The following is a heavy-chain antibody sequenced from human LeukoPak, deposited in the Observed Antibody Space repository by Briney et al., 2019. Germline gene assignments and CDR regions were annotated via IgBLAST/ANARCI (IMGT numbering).Heavy chain of an antibody. V-gene: IGHV4-61*02. CDR3: ARSAARRITMIVASRPLNAFDI. D-gene: IGHD3-22*01. J-gene: IGHJ3*02. Sequence: SQTLSLTCTVSGGSISSGSYYWSWIRQPAGKGLEWIGRIYTSGSTNYNPSLKSRVTISVDTSKNQFSLKLSSVTAADTAVYYCARSAARRITMIVASRPLNAFDIWGQGTMVTVSS. CDR2: IYTSGST. CDR1: GGSISSGSYY.